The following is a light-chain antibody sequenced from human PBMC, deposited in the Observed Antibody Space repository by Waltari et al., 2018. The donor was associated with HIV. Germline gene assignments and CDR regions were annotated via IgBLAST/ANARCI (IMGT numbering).Light chain of an antibody. V-gene: IGLV4-60*03. Sequence: QPVLTQSSSASASLESSVKLTCTLSSGHSSYIIAWQQQQPRKAPRYLMKVEGSGSFNKGSGVPDRFSGSSSGADRYLTISNLQSEDEADYYCETWDSDIRVFGGGTKLTVL. CDR3: ETWDSDIRV. CDR2: VEGSGSF. CDR1: SGHSSYI. J-gene: IGLJ2*01.